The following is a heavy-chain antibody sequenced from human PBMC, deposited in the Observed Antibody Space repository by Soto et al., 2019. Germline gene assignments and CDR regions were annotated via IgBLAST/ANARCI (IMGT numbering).Heavy chain of an antibody. V-gene: IGHV4-31*03. CDR1: DGSVSSGGYC. D-gene: IGHD4-17*01. J-gene: IGHJ5*02. CDR2: IHSSGST. CDR3: ARLMTIEDTWFAP. Sequence: PSETLSLTCTVSDGSVSSGGYCWSWIRQHPGKGLEWIGYIHSSGSTFYKPSLKSRLTISIDTSKNQFSLKVTSVTAADTAVYFCARLMTIEDTWFAPWXQGTLVTVSS.